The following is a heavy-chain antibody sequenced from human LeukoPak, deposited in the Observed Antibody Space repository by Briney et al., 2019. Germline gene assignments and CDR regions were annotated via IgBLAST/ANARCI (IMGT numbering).Heavy chain of an antibody. CDR1: GGSLSMSNYY. CDR3: ALIAVTGNFDY. J-gene: IGHJ4*02. Sequence: SETLSLTCTVSGGSLSMSNYYWGWPRQSPGKGLEWIGSIYYSGSTYYNPSLKSRVTISVDTSKNQFSLKLSSVTAADTAVYYCALIAVTGNFDYWGQGTLVTVSS. CDR2: IYYSGST. D-gene: IGHD6-19*01. V-gene: IGHV4-39*01.